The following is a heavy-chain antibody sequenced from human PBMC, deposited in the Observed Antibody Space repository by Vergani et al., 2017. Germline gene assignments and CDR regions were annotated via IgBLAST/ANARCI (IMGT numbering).Heavy chain of an antibody. CDR2: IYTSGST. D-gene: IGHD2-2*01. Sequence: QVQLQESGPGLVKPSETLSLICTVSGGSISSYYWSWIRQPPGKGLEWIGYIYTSGSTNYNPSLKSRVTMSVDTSKNQFSLKLSSVTAADTAVYYCARAYCSSTSCAPFDYWGQGTLVTVSS. CDR3: ARAYCSSTSCAPFDY. V-gene: IGHV4-4*08. J-gene: IGHJ4*02. CDR1: GGSISSYY.